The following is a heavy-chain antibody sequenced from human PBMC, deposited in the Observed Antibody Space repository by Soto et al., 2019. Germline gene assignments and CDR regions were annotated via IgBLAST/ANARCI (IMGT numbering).Heavy chain of an antibody. CDR1: GYTFTSYD. J-gene: IGHJ5*02. Sequence: QVQLVQSGAEVKKPGASVKVSCKASGYTFTSYDINWVRHATGQGLEWLGRMNPNSGNTGYAQKFQGRVTMTRNTSISTAYMELSSLRSEDSAVYFCASGLSYFDWLWVPPYNWFDPWGQGTLVTVSS. D-gene: IGHD3-9*01. CDR2: MNPNSGNT. V-gene: IGHV1-8*01. CDR3: ASGLSYFDWLWVPPYNWFDP.